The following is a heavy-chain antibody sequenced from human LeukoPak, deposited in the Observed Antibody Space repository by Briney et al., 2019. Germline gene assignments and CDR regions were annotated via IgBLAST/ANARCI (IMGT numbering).Heavy chain of an antibody. D-gene: IGHD6-6*01. Sequence: GGSLRLSCAASGFTFRSYEMNWVRQAPGKGLEWVSSISSSSSYIYYADSVKGRFTISRDNAKNSLYLQMNSLRAEDTAVYYCASPNPRIAARPYYYYYMDVWGKGTTVTASS. CDR2: ISSSSSYI. V-gene: IGHV3-21*01. CDR3: ASPNPRIAARPYYYYYMDV. CDR1: GFTFRSYE. J-gene: IGHJ6*03.